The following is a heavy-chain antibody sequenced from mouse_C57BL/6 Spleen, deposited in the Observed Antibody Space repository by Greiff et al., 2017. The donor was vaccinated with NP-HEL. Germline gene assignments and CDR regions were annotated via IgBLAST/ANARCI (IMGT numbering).Heavy chain of an antibody. CDR3: ARGLLGRYFDY. J-gene: IGHJ2*01. Sequence: VQLQQSGPELVKPGASVKISCKASGYSFTGYYMNWVKQSPEKSLEWIGEINPSTGGTTYNQKFKAKATLTVDKSSSTAYMQLKSLTSEDSAVYYCARGLLGRYFDYWGQGTTLTVSS. V-gene: IGHV1-42*01. CDR2: INPSTGGT. CDR1: GYSFTGYY. D-gene: IGHD4-1*01.